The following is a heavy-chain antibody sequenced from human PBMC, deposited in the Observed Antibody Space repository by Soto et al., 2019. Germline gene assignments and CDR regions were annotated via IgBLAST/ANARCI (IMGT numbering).Heavy chain of an antibody. J-gene: IGHJ4*02. CDR3: ARVQWFGMDGRY. CDR2: INHSGST. CDR1: GGSFSGYY. V-gene: IGHV4-34*02. Sequence: QVQLQQWGAGLLKPSETLSLTCAVYGGSFSGYYWSWIRQPPGKGLEWIGEINHSGSTIYNPSLESRVTISVDTSKNQFSLKLSSVTAADTAVYYWARVQWFGMDGRYWGQGTLVTVSS. D-gene: IGHD3-10*01.